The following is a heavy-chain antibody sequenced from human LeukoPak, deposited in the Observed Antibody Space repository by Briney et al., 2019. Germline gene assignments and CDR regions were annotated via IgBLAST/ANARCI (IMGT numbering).Heavy chain of an antibody. D-gene: IGHD2-15*01. Sequence: ASVKVSCKASGYTFTGCYMHWVRQAPGQGLEWRGWINPNSGGTNYAQKFHGRVTMTTDTSISAAYLELSTLRSDDTAVYYCATPAVVAATFDYWGQGTLVTVSS. V-gene: IGHV1-2*02. J-gene: IGHJ4*02. CDR2: INPNSGGT. CDR1: GYTFTGCY. CDR3: ATPAVVAATFDY.